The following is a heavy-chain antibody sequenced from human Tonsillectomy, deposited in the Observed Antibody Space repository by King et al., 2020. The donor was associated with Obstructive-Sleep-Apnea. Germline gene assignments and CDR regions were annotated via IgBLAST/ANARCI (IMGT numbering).Heavy chain of an antibody. V-gene: IGHV4-31*03. Sequence: VQLQESGPGLVKPSQTLSLTCTVSGGSISSGGYYWSWIRQHPGKGLEWIGYIYYTGSTYYNPSLNSRVTISVDTSKNQFSLKRSSVTAADTAVYYCARDSRPNDYGDYVTPQTAFDIWGQGTMVTVSS. CDR1: GGSISSGGYY. CDR2: IYYTGST. CDR3: ARDSRPNDYGDYVTPQTAFDI. D-gene: IGHD4-17*01. J-gene: IGHJ3*02.